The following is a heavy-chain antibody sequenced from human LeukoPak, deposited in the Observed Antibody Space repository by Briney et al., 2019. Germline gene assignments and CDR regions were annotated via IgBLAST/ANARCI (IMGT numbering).Heavy chain of an antibody. CDR1: GGSINSGSYY. V-gene: IGHV4-31*03. Sequence: PSQTLSLTCTVSGGSINSGSYYWSWIRQHPGKGLEWIGYIYYSGSTYYNPSLKSRVTISVDKSKNQFSLKLSSVTAADTAVYYCARDRALDIVVVVAAPESRLRYGMDVWGQGTTVTVSS. D-gene: IGHD2-15*01. J-gene: IGHJ6*02. CDR3: ARDRALDIVVVVAAPESRLRYGMDV. CDR2: IYYSGST.